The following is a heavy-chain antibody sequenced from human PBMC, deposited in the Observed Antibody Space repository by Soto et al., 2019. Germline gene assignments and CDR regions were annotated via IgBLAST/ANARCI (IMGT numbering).Heavy chain of an antibody. V-gene: IGHV5-10-1*01. Sequence: GASLKISCKGSGYSFTSYWISWVRQMPGKGLEWMGRIDPSDSYTNYSPSLQGHVTISADKSISTAYLQWSSLKASDTAMYYCTTGGVIIGSYGAFDVWGQGTMVTVSS. D-gene: IGHD3-16*02. J-gene: IGHJ3*01. CDR1: GYSFTSYW. CDR2: IDPSDSYT. CDR3: TTGGVIIGSYGAFDV.